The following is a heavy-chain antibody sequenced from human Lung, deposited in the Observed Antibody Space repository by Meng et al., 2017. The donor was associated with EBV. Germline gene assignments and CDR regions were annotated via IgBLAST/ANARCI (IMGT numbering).Heavy chain of an antibody. CDR2: IDHRGNT. J-gene: IGHJ5*02. D-gene: IGHD3-10*01. CDR3: ARRGPSGNFSP. CDR1: GGSFRDYY. V-gene: IGHV4-34*01. Sequence: QVQLPQWGAGLLKPSETLSRSCAVYGGSFRDYYWTWIRHPPGKGLEWIGEIDHRGNTKYNPPLKSRVTISLDTSKKQFSLKVSSVTAADSAVYYCARRGPSGNFSPWSQGALVTVSS.